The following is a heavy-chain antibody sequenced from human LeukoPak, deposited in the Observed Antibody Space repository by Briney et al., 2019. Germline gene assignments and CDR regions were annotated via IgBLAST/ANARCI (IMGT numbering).Heavy chain of an antibody. CDR2: IYHSGST. CDR3: ARTPRPWQQPQLDY. V-gene: IGHV4-30-2*01. CDR1: GGSISSGGYS. D-gene: IGHD6-13*01. Sequence: SETLSLTCAVSGGSISSGGYSWSWIRQPPGKGLEWIGYIYHSGSTYYNPSLKSRVTISVDRSKNQFSLKLSSVTAADTAVYYCARTPRPWQQPQLDYWGQGTLVTVSS. J-gene: IGHJ4*02.